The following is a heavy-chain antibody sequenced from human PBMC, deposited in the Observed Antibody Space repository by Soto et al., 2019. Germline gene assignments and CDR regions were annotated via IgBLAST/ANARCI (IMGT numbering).Heavy chain of an antibody. D-gene: IGHD4-17*01. CDR3: AGTTVIPYYFDY. J-gene: IGHJ4*02. Sequence: SETLSLTCAVSGGSISSGGYSWSRIRQPPGKGLEWIGYIYHSGSTYYNPSLKSRVTISVDRSKNQFSLKLSSVTAADTAVYYCAGTTVIPYYFDYWGQGTLVTVSS. V-gene: IGHV4-30-2*01. CDR1: GGSISSGGYS. CDR2: IYHSGST.